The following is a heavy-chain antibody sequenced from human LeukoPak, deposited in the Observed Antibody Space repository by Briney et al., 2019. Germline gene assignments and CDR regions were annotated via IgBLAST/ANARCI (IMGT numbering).Heavy chain of an antibody. CDR1: GFTASSNY. V-gene: IGHV3-53*01. CDR3: ARVEAVATIGYYFNY. D-gene: IGHD5-24*01. J-gene: IGHJ4*02. CDR2: IYSGGST. Sequence: GGSLRLSCAASGFTASSNYMSWVRQAPGKGLEWVSVIYSGGSTYYADSVKGRFTISRDNSKNTLYLQMNSLRAEDTAVYYCARVEAVATIGYYFNYWGQGTLVTVSS.